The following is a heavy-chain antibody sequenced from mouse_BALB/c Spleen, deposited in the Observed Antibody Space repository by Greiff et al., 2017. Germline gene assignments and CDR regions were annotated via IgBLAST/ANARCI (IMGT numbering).Heavy chain of an antibody. Sequence: VQLQQSGPELVKPGASVKMSCKASGYTFTSYTMHWVKQRPGQGLEWIGYINPSSGYTEYNQKFKDKTTLTADKSSSTAYMQLSSLTSEDSAVYYCARALWLRDWFAYWGQGTLVTVSA. CDR1: GYTFTSYT. CDR2: INPSSGYT. CDR3: ARALWLRDWFAY. J-gene: IGHJ3*01. D-gene: IGHD2-2*01. V-gene: IGHV1-4*02.